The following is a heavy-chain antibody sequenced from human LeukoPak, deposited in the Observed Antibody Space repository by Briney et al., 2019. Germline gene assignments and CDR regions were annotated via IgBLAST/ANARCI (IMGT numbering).Heavy chain of an antibody. CDR3: ARMGSPKHYYYYYYMDV. Sequence: PSETLSLTCTVSGGSISSYYWSWIRQPPGKGLEWIGDIYYSGSTNYNPSLKSRVTISVDTSKNQFSLMLSSVTAADTAVYYCARMGSPKHYYYYYYMDVWGKGTTVTVSS. CDR1: GGSISSYY. CDR2: IYYSGST. J-gene: IGHJ6*03. V-gene: IGHV4-59*01. D-gene: IGHD3-10*01.